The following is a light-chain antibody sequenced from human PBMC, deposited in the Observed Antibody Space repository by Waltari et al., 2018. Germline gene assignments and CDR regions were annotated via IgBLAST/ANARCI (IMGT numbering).Light chain of an antibody. CDR3: CSYAGSRIVV. V-gene: IGLV2-23*02. CDR1: SSDVGNYNL. J-gene: IGLJ2*01. Sequence: QSALTQSASVSGSPGQSITISCTGTSSDVGNYNLVSWYQHHPGKVPKLMIYEVTKRPSWISKRFSGAKSGNTASLTISGLQAEDEGDYYCCSYAGSRIVVFGGGTKMTVL. CDR2: EVT.